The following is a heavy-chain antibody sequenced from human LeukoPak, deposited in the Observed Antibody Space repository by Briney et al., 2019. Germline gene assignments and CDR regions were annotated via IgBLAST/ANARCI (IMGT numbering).Heavy chain of an antibody. CDR2: IIPIFGTA. J-gene: IGHJ6*03. V-gene: IGHV1-69*01. Sequence: SVKVSCKASGGTFSSYAISWVRQAPGQGLEWMGGIIPIFGTANYAQKFQGRVTITADESTSTAYMELSSLRSEDTAVYYCARDIWESGYAPKGAYYYYMDVWGRGTTVTVSS. CDR3: ARDIWESGYAPKGAYYYYMDV. D-gene: IGHD5-12*01. CDR1: GGTFSSYA.